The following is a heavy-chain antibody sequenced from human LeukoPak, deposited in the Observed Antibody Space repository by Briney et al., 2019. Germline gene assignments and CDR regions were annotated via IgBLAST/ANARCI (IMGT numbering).Heavy chain of an antibody. D-gene: IGHD2-15*01. CDR2: ISGGGDST. V-gene: IGHV3-23*01. Sequence: PGGSLRLSCAASEFTFSSYAMSWARQAPGKGLDWVSTISGGGDSTYYADSVKGRFTISRDNSKNTLYLQMNSLRAEDTAVYYCAKGRGYCTGGSCYSDYWGQGTLVTVSS. J-gene: IGHJ4*02. CDR3: AKGRGYCTGGSCYSDY. CDR1: EFTFSSYA.